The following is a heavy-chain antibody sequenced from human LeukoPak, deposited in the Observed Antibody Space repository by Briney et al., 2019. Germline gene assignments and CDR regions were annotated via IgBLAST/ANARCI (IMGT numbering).Heavy chain of an antibody. Sequence: SETLSLTCTVSGGSTSSYYWSWIRQPPGKGLEWIGYIYYSGSTNYNPSLKSRVTISVDTSKNQFSLKLSSVTAADTAVYYCASMQRRGAFDIWGRGTMVTVSS. CDR2: IYYSGST. D-gene: IGHD6-25*01. CDR3: ASMQRRGAFDI. CDR1: GGSTSSYY. J-gene: IGHJ3*02. V-gene: IGHV4-59*01.